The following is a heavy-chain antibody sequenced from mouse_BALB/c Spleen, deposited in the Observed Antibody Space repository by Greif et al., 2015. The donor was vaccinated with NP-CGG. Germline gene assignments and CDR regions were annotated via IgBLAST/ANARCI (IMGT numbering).Heavy chain of an antibody. CDR1: GYSFTSYY. J-gene: IGHJ1*01. Sequence: VQLQQSGPELMKPGASVKISCKASGYSFTSYYMHWVKQSHGKSLEWIGYIDPFNGGTSYNQKFKGKATLTVDKSSSTAYMHLSSLTSEDSAVYYCARSGGYGSSYGYFDVWGAGTTVTVSS. CDR2: IDPFNGGT. CDR3: ARSGGYGSSYGYFDV. V-gene: IGHV1S135*01. D-gene: IGHD1-1*01.